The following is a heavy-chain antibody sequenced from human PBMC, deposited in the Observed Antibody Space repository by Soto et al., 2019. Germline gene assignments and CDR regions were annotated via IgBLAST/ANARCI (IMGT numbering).Heavy chain of an antibody. J-gene: IGHJ4*02. CDR2: IYWDDDK. V-gene: IGHV2-5*02. CDR1: GFSLSTNGVG. Sequence: QITLKESGPTLVKPTQTLTLTCTFSGFSLSTNGVGVGWIRQPPGKALEWLALIYWDDDKRYSPSLESRLTIXXDTSKNQVVLTMTNMDPVDTATYYCARRGLYRLDYWGQGTLVTVSS. CDR3: ARRGLYRLDY. D-gene: IGHD1-26*01.